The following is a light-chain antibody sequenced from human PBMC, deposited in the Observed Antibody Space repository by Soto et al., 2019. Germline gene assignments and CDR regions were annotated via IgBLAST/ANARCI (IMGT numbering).Light chain of an antibody. CDR3: SSYAGSNNVV. Sequence: QSALTQPPSASGSPGQSVTISCTGTSSDVGGYNYVSWYQQHPGKAPKLMIYEVSKRPSGVPDRFSGSKSGNTASLTVSGLQAEDEDDNYCSSYAGSNNVVFGGGTKLTVL. V-gene: IGLV2-8*01. J-gene: IGLJ2*01. CDR1: SSDVGGYNY. CDR2: EVS.